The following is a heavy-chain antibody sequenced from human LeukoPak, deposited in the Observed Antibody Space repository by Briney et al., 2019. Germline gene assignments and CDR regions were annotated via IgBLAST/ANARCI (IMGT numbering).Heavy chain of an antibody. CDR3: ARAYSGSLTTFDI. CDR1: GFTFSNYA. J-gene: IGHJ3*02. Sequence: GGSLRLSCAASGFTFSNYAMSWVRQAPGKGLEWVSAISGGGGSTYYADSVKGRCTISKDNSKNSLYVQMNSLRAEDTAVYYCARAYSGSLTTFDIWGQGTMVTVSS. CDR2: ISGGGGST. D-gene: IGHD1-26*01. V-gene: IGHV3-23*01.